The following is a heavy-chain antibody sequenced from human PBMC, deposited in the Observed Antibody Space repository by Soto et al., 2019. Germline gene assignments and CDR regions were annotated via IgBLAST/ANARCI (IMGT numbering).Heavy chain of an antibody. CDR2: INTYTQNT. D-gene: IGHD6-19*01. V-gene: IGHV1-18*04. J-gene: IGHJ4*02. Sequence: QVQLVQSGAELKKPGASMKVSCKASGYTFTSFGITWVRQAPAQGLEWMGWINTYTQNTKYAHNFQGRVTMTTDTSTTTSYMELRSLRSDDTAVYYCGRESSGSGWSFDFWGQGSLVTVSS. CDR3: GRESSGSGWSFDF. CDR1: GYTFTSFG.